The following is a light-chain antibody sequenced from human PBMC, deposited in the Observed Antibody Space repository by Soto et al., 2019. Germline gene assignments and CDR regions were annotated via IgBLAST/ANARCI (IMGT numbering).Light chain of an antibody. J-gene: IGLJ2*01. CDR3: SLYTTIKTVI. V-gene: IGLV2-14*01. Sequence: QSVLAQPASVSGSPGQSITISCTGTSSDVGAYNYVSWYHQHHPGKAPELIIYDVTDRPSGVSTRFSGSKSGNTASLTISGLQAEDEGDYYCSLYTTIKTVIFGGGTKLTVL. CDR1: SSDVGAYNY. CDR2: DVT.